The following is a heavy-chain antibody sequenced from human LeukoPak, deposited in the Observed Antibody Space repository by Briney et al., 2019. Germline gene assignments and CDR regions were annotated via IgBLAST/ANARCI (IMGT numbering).Heavy chain of an antibody. CDR1: GGTFRSYA. CDR3: AIFQGTYGDNENDY. CDR2: IIPMINTP. V-gene: IGHV1-69*13. Sequence: GASVKVSCKASGGTFRSYAITWVRQAPGKGLEWVGGIIPMINTPKYAQKFQGRVSITADESTSIGYMEVSSLRSEDTAVYYCAIFQGTYGDNENDYWGQGTLVTVSS. J-gene: IGHJ4*02. D-gene: IGHD4-17*01.